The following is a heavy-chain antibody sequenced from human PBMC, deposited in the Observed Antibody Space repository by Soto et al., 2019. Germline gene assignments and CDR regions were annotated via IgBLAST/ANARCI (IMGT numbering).Heavy chain of an antibody. CDR1: GYTFIRYG. J-gene: IGHJ4*02. CDR3: ARDLPRDDNSGYYYPLDY. V-gene: IGHV1-18*01. CDR2: ISPYNDYT. Sequence: ASVKVSCKASGYTFIRYGITWVRQAPGQGLEWMGWISPYNDYTIYAQKLQGRVTMTTDTSTRIVSMELRGLKSDDTAVYYCARDLPRDDNSGYYYPLDYWGQGTLVTVSS. D-gene: IGHD3-22*01.